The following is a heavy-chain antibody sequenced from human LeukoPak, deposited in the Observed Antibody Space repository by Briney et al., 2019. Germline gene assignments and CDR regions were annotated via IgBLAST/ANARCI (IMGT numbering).Heavy chain of an antibody. V-gene: IGHV1-2*02. D-gene: IGHD1-26*01. CDR1: GYTFTGYY. CDR2: INPNSGGT. Sequence: ASVKVSCKASGYTFTGYYKHWVRQAPGQGLEWMGWINPNSGGTNYAQKFQGRVTMTRDTSISTAYMELSRLRSDDTAVYYCARARKWELLSDYWGQGTLVTVSS. CDR3: ARARKWELLSDY. J-gene: IGHJ4*02.